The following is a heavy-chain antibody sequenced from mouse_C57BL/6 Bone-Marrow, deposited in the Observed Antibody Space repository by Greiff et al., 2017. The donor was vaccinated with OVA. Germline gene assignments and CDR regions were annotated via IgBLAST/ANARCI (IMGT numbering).Heavy chain of an antibody. CDR1: GYTFTDYY. Sequence: EVQLQQSGPELVKPGASVKISCKASGYTFTDYYMNWVKQSHGKSLEWIGDINPNNGGTSYNQKFKGKATLTVDKSSSTAYMELRSLTSEDSAVYYCARLRGKDYAMDYWGQGTSVTVSS. CDR3: ARLRGKDYAMDY. V-gene: IGHV1-26*01. CDR2: INPNNGGT. J-gene: IGHJ4*01.